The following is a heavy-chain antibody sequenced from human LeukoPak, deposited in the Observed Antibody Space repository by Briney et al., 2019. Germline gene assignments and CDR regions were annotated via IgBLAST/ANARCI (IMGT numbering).Heavy chain of an antibody. Sequence: ASVRVSCKASGNTFTSYGISWVRQAPGQGLEWMGWISAYNGNTNYAQKLQGRVTMTTDTSTSTAYMELRSLRSDDTAVYYCARVRNYYGSGSLDYWGQGTLVTVSS. V-gene: IGHV1-18*01. CDR2: ISAYNGNT. CDR1: GNTFTSYG. CDR3: ARVRNYYGSGSLDY. J-gene: IGHJ4*02. D-gene: IGHD3-10*01.